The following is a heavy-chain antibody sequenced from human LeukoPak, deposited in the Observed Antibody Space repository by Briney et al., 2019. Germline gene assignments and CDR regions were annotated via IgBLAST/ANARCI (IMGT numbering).Heavy chain of an antibody. CDR1: GGSISSSSYY. Sequence: SETLSLTCTVSGGSISSSSYYWSWIRQPPGKGLEWIGYIYYSGSTNYNPSLKSRVTISVDTSKNQFSLKLSSVTAADTAVYYCARILWQQLTQEYYYYMDVWGKGTTVTVSS. CDR3: ARILWQQLTQEYYYYMDV. D-gene: IGHD6-13*01. J-gene: IGHJ6*03. CDR2: IYYSGST. V-gene: IGHV4-61*01.